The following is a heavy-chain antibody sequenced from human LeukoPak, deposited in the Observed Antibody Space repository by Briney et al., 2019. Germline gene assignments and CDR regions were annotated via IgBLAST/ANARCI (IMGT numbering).Heavy chain of an antibody. J-gene: IGHJ4*02. D-gene: IGHD1-26*01. V-gene: IGHV3-30*19. Sequence: GGSLRLSCAASGFTFTNYGMHWVRQAPGKGLEWVAMISYDGSNKYYADSVKGRFTISRDNSKNTLYLQMNSLRAEDTAVYYCAREGGWDRALDYWGQGTLVTVSS. CDR2: ISYDGSNK. CDR3: AREGGWDRALDY. CDR1: GFTFTNYG.